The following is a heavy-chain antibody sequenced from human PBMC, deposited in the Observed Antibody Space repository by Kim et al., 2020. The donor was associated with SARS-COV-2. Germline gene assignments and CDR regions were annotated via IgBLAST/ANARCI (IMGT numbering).Heavy chain of an antibody. CDR3: AKVGPRWEGGQLEGYHYDY. Sequence: GGSLRLSCAASGFSFGDYGMHWVRQAPGKGLEWVSGISWNSGSIGYADSVKGRFTISRDNAKKSLYLQMNSLRAEDTALYYCAKVGPRWEGGQLEGYHYDYWGQGTLVTVSS. D-gene: IGHD1-1*01. V-gene: IGHV3-9*01. CDR1: GFSFGDYG. J-gene: IGHJ4*02. CDR2: ISWNSGSI.